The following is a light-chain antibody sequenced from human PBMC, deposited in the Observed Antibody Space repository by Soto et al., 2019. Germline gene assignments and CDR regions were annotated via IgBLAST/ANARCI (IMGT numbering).Light chain of an antibody. J-gene: IGLJ2*01. CDR3: SSYTSSSALVV. Sequence: QSALTQPASVSRSPGQSIPISCTGTSSDVGGYNYVSWYQQHPGKAPKLMIYDVSNRPSGVSNRFSGSKSGNTASLTISGLQAEDDADYYCSSYTSSSALVVFGGGTKLTVL. CDR1: SSDVGGYNY. V-gene: IGLV2-14*01. CDR2: DVS.